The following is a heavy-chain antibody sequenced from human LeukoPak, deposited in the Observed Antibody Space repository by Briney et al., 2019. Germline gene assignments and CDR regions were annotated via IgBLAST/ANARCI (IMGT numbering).Heavy chain of an antibody. Sequence: ASVKVSCKASGYTFGSYGITWVRQAPGQGLEWMGWISAYNGDTSYAQRFQVRVTMTTDTSTTTAYMELRSLRSDDTAVYYCARDYVWGSYQVAFDIWGQGTMVTVSS. CDR2: ISAYNGDT. CDR1: GYTFGSYG. D-gene: IGHD3-16*02. J-gene: IGHJ3*02. V-gene: IGHV1-18*01. CDR3: ARDYVWGSYQVAFDI.